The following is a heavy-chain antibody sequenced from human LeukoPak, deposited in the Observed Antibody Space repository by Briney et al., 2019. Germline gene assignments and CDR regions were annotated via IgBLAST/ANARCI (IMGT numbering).Heavy chain of an antibody. CDR3: AKDMRPLVAGSPFDY. J-gene: IGHJ4*02. D-gene: IGHD6-19*01. CDR1: GFTFSSYG. V-gene: IGHV3-30*02. CDR2: IRYDGSNK. Sequence: GGSLRLSCAASGFTFSSYGMHWVRQAPGKGLEWVAFIRYDGSNKYYADSVKGRFTISRDNSKNTLYLQMNSLRAEDTAVYYCAKDMRPLVAGSPFDYWGQGTLVTVSS.